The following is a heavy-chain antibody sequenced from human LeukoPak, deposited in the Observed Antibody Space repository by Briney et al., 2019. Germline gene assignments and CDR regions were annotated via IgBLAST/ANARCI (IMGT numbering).Heavy chain of an antibody. V-gene: IGHV4-34*01. Sequence: SETLSLTCAVYGGSFSGHYWRWVRQPPGKGLEWIGEINHSGSTNYNPSLKSRVNISVDTSKNQFSLKLSSVTAADTAVYYCARGGFFYYGSGSKGFQHWGQGTLVTVSS. CDR1: GGSFSGHY. CDR3: ARGGFFYYGSGSKGFQH. D-gene: IGHD3-10*01. CDR2: INHSGST. J-gene: IGHJ1*01.